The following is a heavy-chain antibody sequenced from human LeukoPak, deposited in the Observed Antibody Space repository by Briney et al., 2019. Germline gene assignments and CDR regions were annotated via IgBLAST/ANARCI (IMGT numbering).Heavy chain of an antibody. CDR1: GYTFTSYG. Sequence: ASVKVSCNASGYTFTSYGISWVRQAPGQGLEWMGWISAYNGNTNYAQKLQGRVTMTTDTSTSTAYMELRSLRSDDTAVYYCARVVVVPAALYYYYMDVWGKGTTVTISS. CDR3: ARVVVVPAALYYYYMDV. D-gene: IGHD2-2*01. CDR2: ISAYNGNT. V-gene: IGHV1-18*01. J-gene: IGHJ6*03.